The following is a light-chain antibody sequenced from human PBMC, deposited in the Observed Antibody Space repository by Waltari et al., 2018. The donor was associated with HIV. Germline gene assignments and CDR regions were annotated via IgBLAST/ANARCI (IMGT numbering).Light chain of an antibody. CDR1: SNDIGTYNF. Sequence: QSALTQPPSASGSPGQSVAIPCTGSSNDIGTYNFVSWYQHHPGKAPKLLIYDVTRRPPGIPDRFSGTKSGYTASLTVSDLQVEDEADYYCVSYTEKDTFLLFGGGTKLAV. J-gene: IGLJ2*01. CDR3: VSYTEKDTFLL. V-gene: IGLV2-8*01. CDR2: DVT.